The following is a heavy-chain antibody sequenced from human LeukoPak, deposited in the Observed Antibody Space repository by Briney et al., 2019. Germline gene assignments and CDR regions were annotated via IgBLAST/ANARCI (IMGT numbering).Heavy chain of an antibody. CDR2: INHSGST. Sequence: PGGSLRLSCVASGFTFSNYDMNWVRQAPGKGLEWIGEINHSGSTNYNPSLKSRVSISVDTSKNQFSLKLNSVTAADTAVYYCAVRRYSTRGLDYWGQGTLVTVSS. J-gene: IGHJ4*02. CDR3: AVRRYSTRGLDY. D-gene: IGHD2-15*01. V-gene: IGHV4-34*08. CDR1: GFTFSNYD.